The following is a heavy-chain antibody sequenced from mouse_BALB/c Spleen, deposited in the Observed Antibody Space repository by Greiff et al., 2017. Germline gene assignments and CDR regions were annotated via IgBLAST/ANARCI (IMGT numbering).Heavy chain of an antibody. CDR1: GFNIKDTY. D-gene: IGHD2-4*01. J-gene: IGHJ4*01. V-gene: IGHV14-3*02. CDR3: ASSTMITTRAMDY. CDR2: IDPANGNT. Sequence: VQLKESGAELVKPGASVKLSCTASGFNIKDTYMHWVKQRPEQGLEWIGRIDPANGNTKYDPKFQGKATITADTSSNTAYLQLSSLTSEDTAVYYCASSTMITTRAMDYWGQGTSVTVSS.